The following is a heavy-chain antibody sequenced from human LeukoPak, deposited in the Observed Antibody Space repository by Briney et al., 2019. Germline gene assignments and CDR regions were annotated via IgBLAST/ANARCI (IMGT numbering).Heavy chain of an antibody. V-gene: IGHV3-74*03. Sequence: PGGSLRLSCAASGFTFSSYWMHWVRQAPGKGLVWVSGTNTDGSSTMYADSVKGRFTISRHNSKNTLYLQMNSLRAEDTAVYYCASGDPLDYWGQGTLVTVSS. CDR1: GFTFSSYW. CDR2: TNTDGSST. J-gene: IGHJ4*02. D-gene: IGHD4-17*01. CDR3: ASGDPLDY.